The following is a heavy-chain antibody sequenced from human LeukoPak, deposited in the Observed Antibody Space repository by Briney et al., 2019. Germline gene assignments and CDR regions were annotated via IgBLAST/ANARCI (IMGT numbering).Heavy chain of an antibody. CDR2: ISGSGDST. Sequence: PGGSLRLSCAASGFTFSNYAMNWVRQAPGKGLEWVSAISGSGDSTYYADSVKGRFTISRDNSKNTLYLQMNSLRVEDTAVYYCAKAPGPAAVGGFDYWGQGTLVTVSS. CDR1: GFTFSNYA. V-gene: IGHV3-23*01. CDR3: AKAPGPAAVGGFDY. J-gene: IGHJ4*02. D-gene: IGHD2-2*01.